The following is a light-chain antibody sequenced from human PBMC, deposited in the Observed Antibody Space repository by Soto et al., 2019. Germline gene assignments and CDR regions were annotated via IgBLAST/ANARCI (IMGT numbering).Light chain of an antibody. V-gene: IGLV2-14*03. CDR2: DVT. CDR3: RSYTRSAAYV. CDR1: SSDVGGYDY. Sequence: QSALAQPASVSGSPGQSITISGTGSSSDVGGYDYVSWYQHHPGKAPKLILYDVTHRPSGISFRFSGSKSGNTASLTSSGLQAEDEADYYCRSYTRSAAYVFGTGTK. J-gene: IGLJ1*01.